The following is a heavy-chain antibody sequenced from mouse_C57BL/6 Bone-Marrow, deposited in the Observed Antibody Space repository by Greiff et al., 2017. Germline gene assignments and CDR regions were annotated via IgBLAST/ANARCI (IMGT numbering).Heavy chain of an antibody. Sequence: VQLQQPGAELVKPGASEKMSCKASGYTFTSYWIPWVKQRPGQGLEWIGDIYPGSGSTNYNEKFKSKATLTVDTSSSTAYMQLSSLTSEDSAVYYCARNYYGSSGYAMDYWGQGTSVTVSS. V-gene: IGHV1-55*01. CDR3: ARNYYGSSGYAMDY. J-gene: IGHJ4*01. D-gene: IGHD1-1*01. CDR2: IYPGSGST. CDR1: GYTFTSYW.